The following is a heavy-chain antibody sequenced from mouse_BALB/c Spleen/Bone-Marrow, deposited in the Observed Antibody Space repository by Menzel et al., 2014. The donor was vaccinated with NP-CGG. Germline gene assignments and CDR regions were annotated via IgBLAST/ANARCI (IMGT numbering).Heavy chain of an antibody. J-gene: IGHJ1*01. CDR1: GFAFSRYW. V-gene: IGHV4-1*02. Sequence: EVQLVESGGGLVQPGGSLKLSCAASGFAFSRYWMSWVRQAPGKGLDWIGEINPDSSTINYTPSLKDKFIISRDNAKNTLYLQMSKVRSEDAALYNCARLNYYGNLFVWGAGTTVTVSS. D-gene: IGHD1-1*01. CDR2: INPDSSTI. CDR3: ARLNYYGNLFV.